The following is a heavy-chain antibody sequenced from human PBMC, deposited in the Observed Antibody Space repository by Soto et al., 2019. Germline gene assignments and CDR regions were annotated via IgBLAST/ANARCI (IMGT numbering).Heavy chain of an antibody. Sequence: PSETLSLTCTVSGDSLSSAGYFWNWIRQHPEKGLEWIGYIYYTGSTYYNPSLKSRVTISVDTSKNQFSLNLNSVPAADTAVYNIARNLQGLHPAYSGHGTRVTGSS. J-gene: IGHJ4*01. V-gene: IGHV4-31*03. CDR2: IYYTGST. CDR3: ARNLQGLHPAY. CDR1: GDSLSSAGYF. D-gene: IGHD4-4*01.